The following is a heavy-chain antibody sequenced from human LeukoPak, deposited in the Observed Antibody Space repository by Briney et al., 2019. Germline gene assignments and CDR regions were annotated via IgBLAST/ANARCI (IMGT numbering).Heavy chain of an antibody. D-gene: IGHD1-26*01. CDR3: ANLGSFDY. CDR1: GFIFSDYY. Sequence: GGSLRLSCAASGFIFSDYYMNWIRQAPGKRLEWVSNISASGSTINYADSVRGRFTISRDNAKKSVYLQMNSLRAEDTAVYHCANLGSFDYWGQGTLVTVSS. V-gene: IGHV3-11*04. CDR2: ISASGSTI. J-gene: IGHJ4*02.